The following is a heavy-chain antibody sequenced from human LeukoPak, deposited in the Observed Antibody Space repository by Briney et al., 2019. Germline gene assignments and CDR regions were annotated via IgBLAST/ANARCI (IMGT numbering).Heavy chain of an antibody. J-gene: IGHJ4*02. CDR1: AFTFSDYS. CDR3: AGDRLTSGSYFFDY. D-gene: IGHD1-26*01. V-gene: IGHV3-48*01. Sequence: TGGSLRLSCAASAFTFSDYSMNWVRQAPGKGLEWISYISGRSSTIYYADSVRGRFTISRDNAKNSMYLLMNSLRAEDTAVYYCAGDRLTSGSYFFDYWGQGTLVTVSS. CDR2: ISGRSSTI.